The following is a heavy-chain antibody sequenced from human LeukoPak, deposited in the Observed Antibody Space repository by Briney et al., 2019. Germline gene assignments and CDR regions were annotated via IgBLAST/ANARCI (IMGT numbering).Heavy chain of an antibody. J-gene: IGHJ5*02. CDR3: ARDRGSGYYWFDP. V-gene: IGHV4-4*07. D-gene: IGHD5-12*01. Sequence: SETLSLTCTVSGGSISSYYWSWIRQPAGKGLELIGRIYSSGSTDYDPSLKSRVTMSVDTSRNQFSLTLTSVTAADTAVYYCARDRGSGYYWFDPWGQGTLVTVSS. CDR2: IYSSGST. CDR1: GGSISSYY.